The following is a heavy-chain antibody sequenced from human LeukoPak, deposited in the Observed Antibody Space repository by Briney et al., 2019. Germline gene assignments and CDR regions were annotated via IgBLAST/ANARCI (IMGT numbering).Heavy chain of an antibody. V-gene: IGHV4-34*01. CDR3: ARAHVY. CDR1: GGSFSGYY. CDR2: INHSGST. J-gene: IGHJ4*02. Sequence: SETLSLTCAVYGGSFSGYYWSWIRQPPGKGLEWIGEINHSGSTNYNPSLKSRVTISVDTSKNQFSLKLSSVTAADSAVYYCARAHVYWGQGTLVTVSS.